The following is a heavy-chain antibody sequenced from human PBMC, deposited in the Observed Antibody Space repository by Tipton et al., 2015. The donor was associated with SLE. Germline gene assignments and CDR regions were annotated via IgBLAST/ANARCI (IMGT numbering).Heavy chain of an antibody. CDR1: GDSITTTNYF. Sequence: TLSLTCSVSGDSITTTNYFWGWIRQPPGKGLEWLAIIYPTGNSYFNPSLKSRVTIALDTSKNQVSLTLNSVIAADTAVYYCARVYSGSYYKAFDIWGQGTMVTVSS. V-gene: IGHV4-39*07. J-gene: IGHJ3*02. CDR3: ARVYSGSYYKAFDI. D-gene: IGHD1-26*01. CDR2: IYPTGNS.